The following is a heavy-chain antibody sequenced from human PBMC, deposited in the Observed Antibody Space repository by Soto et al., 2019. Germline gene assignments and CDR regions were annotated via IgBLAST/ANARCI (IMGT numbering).Heavy chain of an antibody. Sequence: KQSQTLSLTCAISGDSVSSNSAAWNWIRQSPSRGLEWLGRTYYRSKWYNDYAVSVKSRITINPDTSKNQFSLQLNSVTPEDTAVYYCARGYYDSSGNWFDPWGQGTLGTVSS. CDR3: ARGYYDSSGNWFDP. D-gene: IGHD3-22*01. V-gene: IGHV6-1*01. CDR2: TYYRSKWYN. J-gene: IGHJ5*02. CDR1: GDSVSSNSAA.